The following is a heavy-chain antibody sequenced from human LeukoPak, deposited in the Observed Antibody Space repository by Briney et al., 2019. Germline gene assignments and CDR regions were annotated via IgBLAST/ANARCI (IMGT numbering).Heavy chain of an antibody. CDR2: INHSGST. CDR3: ARVPRGAARLFDY. D-gene: IGHD6-6*01. J-gene: IGHJ4*02. Sequence: SETLSLTCAVYGGSFSGYYWSWIRQPPGKGLEWIGEINHSGSTNYNPSLKSRVTISVDTSKNQFSLKLSSVTAADTAVYYCARVPRGAARLFDYWAREPRSPSPQ. CDR1: GGSFSGYY. V-gene: IGHV4-34*01.